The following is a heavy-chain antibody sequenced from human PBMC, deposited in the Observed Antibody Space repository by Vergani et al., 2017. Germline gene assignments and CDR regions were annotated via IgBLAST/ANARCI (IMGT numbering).Heavy chain of an antibody. D-gene: IGHD2-2*01. Sequence: QVQLQESGPGLVKPSETLTLTCTVSGGSVSSGSYYWSWIRQPPGKGLEWIGYIYYSGSTNYNPSLKSRVTISVDTSKNQFYLKLSSVTAADTAVYYCARSRPVSPRWGYCGSTSCQSVFWFDSWGQGTLVTVSS. CDR2: IYYSGST. CDR3: ARSRPVSPRWGYCGSTSCQSVFWFDS. J-gene: IGHJ5*01. CDR1: GGSVSSGSYY. V-gene: IGHV4-61*01.